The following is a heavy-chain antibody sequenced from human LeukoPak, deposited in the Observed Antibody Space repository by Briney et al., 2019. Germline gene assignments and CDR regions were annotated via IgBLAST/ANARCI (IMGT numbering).Heavy chain of an antibody. V-gene: IGHV3-23*01. CDR2: ISGSGGST. CDR3: AKDPVTYYDFWSGYFYYMDV. CDR1: GFAVSDNY. J-gene: IGHJ6*03. D-gene: IGHD3-3*01. Sequence: GGSLRLSCAASGFAVSDNYMNWVRQAPGKGLEWVSAISGSGGSTYYADSVKGRFTISRDNSKNTLYLQMNSLRAEDTAVYYCAKDPVTYYDFWSGYFYYMDVWGKGTTVTVSS.